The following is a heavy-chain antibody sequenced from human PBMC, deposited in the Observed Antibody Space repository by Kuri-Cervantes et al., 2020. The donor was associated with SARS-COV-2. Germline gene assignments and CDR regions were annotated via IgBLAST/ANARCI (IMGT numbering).Heavy chain of an antibody. J-gene: IGHJ4*02. CDR1: GFTFSSYA. Sequence: GEFLKISCAASGFTFSSYAMHWVRQAPGKGLEYVSAISSNGGSTYYANSVKGRFTISRDNSKNTLYLQMSGLKSEDTSIYYCAKDRGAYQNALAYWGQGTLVTVSS. CDR2: ISSNGGST. CDR3: AKDRGAYQNALAY. D-gene: IGHD1-26*01. V-gene: IGHV3-64*01.